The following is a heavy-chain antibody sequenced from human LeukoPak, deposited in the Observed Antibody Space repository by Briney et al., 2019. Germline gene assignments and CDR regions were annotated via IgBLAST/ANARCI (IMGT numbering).Heavy chain of an antibody. CDR3: ARRSPNYYFDH. V-gene: IGHV3-21*01. CDR2: ISSSNNYI. Sequence: GGSLRLSCAASGFTFSNYNMNWVRQAPGKGLEWVSSISSSNNYIYYADSVKGRFTISRDNAKNSLYLQMNSLRAEDTAVYYCARRSPNYYFDHWGQGTPVTVSS. J-gene: IGHJ4*02. CDR1: GFTFSNYN.